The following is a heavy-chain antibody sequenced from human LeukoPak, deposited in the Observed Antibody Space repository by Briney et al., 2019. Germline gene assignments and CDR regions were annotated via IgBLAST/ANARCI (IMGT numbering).Heavy chain of an antibody. V-gene: IGHV3-53*01. CDR3: AGSSGWYPFDY. Sequence: PGGSLRLSCAASGFTVSSNYMSWVRQAPGKGLEWVSVIYSGGSTYYADSVKGRFTISRDNSKNSLYLQMNSLRAEDTAVYYCAGSSGWYPFDYWGQGTLVTVSS. CDR1: GFTVSSNY. CDR2: IYSGGST. D-gene: IGHD6-19*01. J-gene: IGHJ4*02.